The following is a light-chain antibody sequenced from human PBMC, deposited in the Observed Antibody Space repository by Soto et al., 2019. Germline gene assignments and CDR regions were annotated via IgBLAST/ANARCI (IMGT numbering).Light chain of an antibody. CDR1: SSDVGGHNY. J-gene: IGLJ1*01. V-gene: IGLV2-14*01. CDR2: EVS. CDR3: CSYTSSSTRV. Sequence: QSVLTQPASVSGSPGQSITISCTGTSSDVGGHNYVSWYQQHPGKAPKLMIYEVSNRPSGVSNRFSGSKSGNTASLTISGLQAEDEADYYCCSYTSSSTRVFGPGTKLTVL.